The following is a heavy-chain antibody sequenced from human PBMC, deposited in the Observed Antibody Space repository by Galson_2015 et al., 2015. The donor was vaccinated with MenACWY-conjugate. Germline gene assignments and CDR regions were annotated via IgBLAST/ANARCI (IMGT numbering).Heavy chain of an antibody. Sequence: SLRLSCAASGFTFNSYSMNWVRQAPGKGLEWVSYISSSSSTIYYADSVKGRFTISRDNSMNTVYLQMNSLRDEDTAVYYCAKDHRDWGQGTLVTVSS. CDR3: AKDHRD. J-gene: IGHJ4*02. CDR1: GFTFNSYS. V-gene: IGHV3-48*02. CDR2: ISSSSSTI.